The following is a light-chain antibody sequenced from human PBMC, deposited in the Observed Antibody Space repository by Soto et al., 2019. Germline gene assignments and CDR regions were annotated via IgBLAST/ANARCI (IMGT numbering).Light chain of an antibody. V-gene: IGLV1-44*01. CDR3: EAWDDSLYGAV. CDR1: SSNIGANP. CDR2: NND. J-gene: IGLJ2*01. Sequence: QAVVTQPPSASGTPGQRVTISCSGSSSNIGANPINWCQQLPGTAPKLLIYNNDQRPSGVPDRFSASKSGTSASLAISGLQSEDEADYYCEAWDDSLYGAVLGGGTKLTVL.